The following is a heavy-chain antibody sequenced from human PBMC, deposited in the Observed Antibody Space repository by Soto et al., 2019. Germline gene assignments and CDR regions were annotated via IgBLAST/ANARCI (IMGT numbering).Heavy chain of an antibody. CDR1: GFTFSSYA. V-gene: IGHV3-23*01. D-gene: IGHD6-13*01. Sequence: EVQLLESGGGLVQPGGSLRLSCAASGFTFSSYAMSWVRQAPGKGLEWVSAISGSGGSTYYADSVKGRFTISRDNSKNTLYLQMNSLRAEDTAVYYCAKMRSSSWSTTEPYYFDYWGQGTLVTVSS. J-gene: IGHJ4*02. CDR2: ISGSGGST. CDR3: AKMRSSSWSTTEPYYFDY.